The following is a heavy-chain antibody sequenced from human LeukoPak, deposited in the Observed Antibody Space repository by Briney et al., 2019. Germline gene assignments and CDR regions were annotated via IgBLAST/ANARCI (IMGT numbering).Heavy chain of an antibody. CDR2: INHSGST. D-gene: IGHD2-2*02. CDR1: GGSFSGYY. Sequence: SETLSLTCAVYGGSFSGYYWSWIRQPPGKGVEWIGEINHSGSTNYNPSLKSRVTISVDTSKNQFSLKLSSVTAADTAVYYCARVVPAAITGPFDYWGQGTLVTVSS. V-gene: IGHV4-34*01. CDR3: ARVVPAAITGPFDY. J-gene: IGHJ4*02.